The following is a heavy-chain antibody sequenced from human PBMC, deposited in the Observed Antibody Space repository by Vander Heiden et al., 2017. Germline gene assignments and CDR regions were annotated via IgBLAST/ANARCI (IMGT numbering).Heavy chain of an antibody. CDR3: ARGGAVADPRGLPGDPIDY. V-gene: IGHV1-2*06. Sequence: QVQLVQSGAEVKKPGASVKFSCKASVYTFTGYSMHCLRQAPGQGLEWMGRVNPNSGGTNYAQKFQGRVTMTRDTSISTAYMELSRLRSDDTAVYYCARGGAVADPRGLPGDPIDYWGQGTLVTVSS. CDR2: VNPNSGGT. CDR1: VYTFTGYS. D-gene: IGHD6-19*01. J-gene: IGHJ4*02.